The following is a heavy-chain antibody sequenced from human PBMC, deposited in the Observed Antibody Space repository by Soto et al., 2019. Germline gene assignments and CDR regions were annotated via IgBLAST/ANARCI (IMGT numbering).Heavy chain of an antibody. CDR1: GYTFTSYA. CDR3: ARWAAGADY. CDR2: SNAGNGNT. D-gene: IGHD6-13*01. Sequence: QVQLVQSGAEEKKPGASVKVSCKASGYTFTSYAMHWVRQAPGQRLEWMGWSNAGNGNTKYSQKFEGRVTITRDTSASTAYMELSSLRSEDTAIYYCARWAAGADYWGQGTLVTASS. J-gene: IGHJ4*02. V-gene: IGHV1-3*05.